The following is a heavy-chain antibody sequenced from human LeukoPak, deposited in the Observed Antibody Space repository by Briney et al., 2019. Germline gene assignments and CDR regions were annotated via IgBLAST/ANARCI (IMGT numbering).Heavy chain of an antibody. CDR2: INHSGST. V-gene: IGHV4-34*01. CDR3: ARQRLARYYYYMDV. D-gene: IGHD6-25*01. Sequence: SETLSLTCAVYGGSFSGYYWSWIRQPPGKGLEWIGEINHSGSTNYNPPLKSRVTISVDTSKNQFSLKLSSVTAADTAVYYCARQRLARYYYYMDVWGKGTTVTISS. CDR1: GGSFSGYY. J-gene: IGHJ6*03.